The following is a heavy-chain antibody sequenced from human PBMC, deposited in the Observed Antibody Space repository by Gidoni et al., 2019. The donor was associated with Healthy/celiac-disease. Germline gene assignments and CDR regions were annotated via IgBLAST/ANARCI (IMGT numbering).Heavy chain of an antibody. CDR3: ARAWIQLWSPLDY. D-gene: IGHD5-18*01. V-gene: IGHV4-61*02. CDR2: IYTSGTT. Sequence: QVQLQESGPGLVQPSQTLSLTCTVSGGSIRSGSYYWSWIRQPAGKGLEWIGRIYTSGTTNYNPSLKSRVTISVDTSKNQVSLKLSSVTAADTAVYYCARAWIQLWSPLDYWGQGTLVTVSS. CDR1: GGSIRSGSYY. J-gene: IGHJ4*02.